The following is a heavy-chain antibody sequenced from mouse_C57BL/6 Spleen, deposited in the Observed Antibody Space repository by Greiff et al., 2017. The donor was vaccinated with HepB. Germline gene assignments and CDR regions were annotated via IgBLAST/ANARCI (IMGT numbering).Heavy chain of an antibody. CDR3: ARRGYGNYGCFDY. Sequence: EVQLVESGGGLVKPGGSLKLSCAASGFTFSSYTMSWVRQTPEKRLEWVATISGGGGNTYYPDSVKGRFTISRDNAKNTLYLQMSSLRSEDTALYYCARRGYGNYGCFDYWGQGTTLTVSS. CDR1: GFTFSSYT. V-gene: IGHV5-9*01. D-gene: IGHD2-1*01. CDR2: ISGGGGNT. J-gene: IGHJ2*01.